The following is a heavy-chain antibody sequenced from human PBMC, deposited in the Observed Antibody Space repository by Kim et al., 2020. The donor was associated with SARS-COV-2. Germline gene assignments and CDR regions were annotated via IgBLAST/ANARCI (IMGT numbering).Heavy chain of an antibody. CDR3: AKVGWDSRLTP. V-gene: IGHV3-23*01. Sequence: GGSLRLSCAASEFTFSSYAMSWVRQAPGKGLEWVSAISGSGGSTYYADSVKGRFTISRDNSKNTLYLQMNSLRAEDTAVYYCAKVGWDSRLTPWGQGTMVTVSS. CDR2: ISGSGGST. D-gene: IGHD1-26*01. CDR1: EFTFSSYA. J-gene: IGHJ3*01.